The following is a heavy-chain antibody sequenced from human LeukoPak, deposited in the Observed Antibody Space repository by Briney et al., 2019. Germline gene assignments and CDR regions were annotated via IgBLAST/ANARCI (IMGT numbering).Heavy chain of an antibody. CDR3: ARDKGVTIDY. V-gene: IGHV3-33*01. J-gene: IGHJ4*02. CDR1: GFTFSSYG. D-gene: IGHD3-3*01. CDR2: IWYDGSNK. Sequence: GRSLRLSCAASGFTFSSYGMHWVRQAPGKGLEWVAVIWYDGSNKYYADSVEGRFTISRDNSKNTLYLQMNSLRAEDTAVYYCARDKGVTIDYWGQGTLVTVSS.